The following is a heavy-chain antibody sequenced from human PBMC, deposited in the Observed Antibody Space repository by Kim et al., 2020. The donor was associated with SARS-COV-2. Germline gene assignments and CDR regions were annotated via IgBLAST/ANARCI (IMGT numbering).Heavy chain of an antibody. Sequence: GGSLRLSCAASGFIFRSFAMHWVRQAPGKGLEWAAVISYDGRNKYYADSVKGRFTISRDNSKNTLFLQMNSLRAEDTAMYYCARDEGWNIPAGGIFSWGDYWGQGILVTVSS. V-gene: IGHV3-30*04. J-gene: IGHJ4*02. CDR2: ISYDGRNK. CDR3: ARDEGWNIPAGGIFSWGDY. CDR1: GFIFRSFA. D-gene: IGHD6-13*01.